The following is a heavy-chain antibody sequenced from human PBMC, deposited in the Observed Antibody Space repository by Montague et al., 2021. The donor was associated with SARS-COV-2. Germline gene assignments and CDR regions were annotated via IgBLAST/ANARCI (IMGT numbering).Heavy chain of an antibody. J-gene: IGHJ3*02. V-gene: IGHV4-39*02. CDR3: ARRGRKLLPVATTIGGFDI. Sequence: SETLSLTCTVSGRSISSNNYYWDWIRQPPGKGLEWIGSIYDSGSTYYNPSLKSRVTISVDTSKNHFSLKLNSVTAADTAVYYCARRGRKLLPVATTIGGFDIWGQGTMVIVSS. CDR1: GRSISSNNYY. CDR2: IYDSGST. D-gene: IGHD5-12*01.